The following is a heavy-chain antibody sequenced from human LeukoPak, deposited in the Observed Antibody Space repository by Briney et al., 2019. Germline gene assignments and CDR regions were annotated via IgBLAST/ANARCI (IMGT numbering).Heavy chain of an antibody. Sequence: SETLSLTCTVSGGSISSSSYYWSWIRQPPGKGLEWIGYIYYSGSTNYNPSLKSRVTMSLDMSKNQFSLKLTSMTAADTAVYYCARSADYGVYNWFDPWGPGTLVTVSS. J-gene: IGHJ5*02. CDR3: ARSADYGVYNWFDP. CDR2: IYYSGST. V-gene: IGHV4-61*05. CDR1: GGSISSSSYY. D-gene: IGHD4-17*01.